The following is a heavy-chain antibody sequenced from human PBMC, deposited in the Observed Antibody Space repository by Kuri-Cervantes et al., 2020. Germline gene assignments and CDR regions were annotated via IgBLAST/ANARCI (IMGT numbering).Heavy chain of an antibody. Sequence: LSLTCAASGFIFNDFWMNWVRQAPGKGLEWVANIKQGGSEQYYLDSVKGRFTVSRDDAKNSLYLQMNSLRDDDTAVYYCVRDFNWGFDSWGQGTLVTVSS. CDR2: IKQGGSEQ. J-gene: IGHJ4*02. D-gene: IGHD7-27*01. CDR1: GFIFNDFW. V-gene: IGHV3-7*01. CDR3: VRDFNWGFDS.